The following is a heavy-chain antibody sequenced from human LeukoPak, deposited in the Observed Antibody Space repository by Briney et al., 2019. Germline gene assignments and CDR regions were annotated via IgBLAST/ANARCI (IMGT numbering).Heavy chain of an antibody. CDR3: ARSTYDYVRGSYFQYYYYMDV. V-gene: IGHV1-18*01. J-gene: IGHJ6*03. CDR1: GYTFTSYG. D-gene: IGHD3-16*01. Sequence: ASVKVSCKASGYTFTSYGISWVRQAPGQGLEWMGWISAYNGNTNYAQKLQGRVTMTTDTSTSTAYMELRSLRSDDTAVYYCARSTYDYVRGSYFQYYYYMDVWGKGTTVTVSS. CDR2: ISAYNGNT.